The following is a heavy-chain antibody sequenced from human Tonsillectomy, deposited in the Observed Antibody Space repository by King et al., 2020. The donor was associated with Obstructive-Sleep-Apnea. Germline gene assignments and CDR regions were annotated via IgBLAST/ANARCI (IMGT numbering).Heavy chain of an antibody. CDR1: GGSISSSSYY. V-gene: IGHV4-39*07. CDR3: AGGERWLHPWGYFDY. CDR2: IYYSGST. D-gene: IGHD5-24*01. Sequence: QLQESGPGLVKPSETLSLTCTVSGGSISSSSYYWGWIRQPPGKGLEWIGSIYYSGSTYYNPSLKSRVTISVDTSKNQFSLKLSSVTAADTAVYYCAGGERWLHPWGYFDYWGQGTLVTVSS. J-gene: IGHJ4*02.